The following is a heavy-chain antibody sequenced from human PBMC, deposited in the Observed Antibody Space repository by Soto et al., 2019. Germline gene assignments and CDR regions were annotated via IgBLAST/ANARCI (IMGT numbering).Heavy chain of an antibody. CDR2: INHSGSS. J-gene: IGHJ4*02. V-gene: IGHV4-34*01. D-gene: IGHD2-21*02. CDR1: GGSFIGYY. CDR3: ASFLFDHVMSDCNGFHY. Sequence: PSETLSLTCAVSGGSFIGYYYSWIRQPPGKGLEWIGEINHSGSSAYNPSLKSRVTISVDTSKNQFSLKLNSVTAADTAVYYCASFLFDHVMSDCNGFHYCGQRSQVTGSA.